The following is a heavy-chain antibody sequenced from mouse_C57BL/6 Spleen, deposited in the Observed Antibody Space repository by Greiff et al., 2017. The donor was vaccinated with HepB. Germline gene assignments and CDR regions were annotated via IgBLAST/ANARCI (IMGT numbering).Heavy chain of an antibody. J-gene: IGHJ3*01. CDR3: ARRSDYDGGGFAY. Sequence: EVHLVESGGDLVKPGGSLKLSCAASGFTFSSYGMSWVRQTPDKRLEWVATISSGGSYTYYPDSVKGRFTISRDNAKNTLYLQMSSLKSEDTAMYYCARRSDYDGGGFAYWGQGTLVTVSA. D-gene: IGHD2-4*01. V-gene: IGHV5-6*01. CDR1: GFTFSSYG. CDR2: ISSGGSYT.